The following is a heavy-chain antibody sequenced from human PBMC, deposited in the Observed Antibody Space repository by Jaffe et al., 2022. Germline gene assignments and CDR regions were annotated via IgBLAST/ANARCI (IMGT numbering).Heavy chain of an antibody. J-gene: IGHJ6*03. Sequence: QVQLVQSGAEVKKPGSSVKVSCKASGGTFSSYAISWVRQAPGQGLEWMGGIIPIFGTANYAQKFQGRVTITADESTSTAYMELSSLRSEDTAVYYCARGDYYGSGSYVQLFNMDVWGKGTTVTVSS. D-gene: IGHD3-10*01. CDR2: IIPIFGTA. V-gene: IGHV1-69*01. CDR3: ARGDYYGSGSYVQLFNMDV. CDR1: GGTFSSYA.